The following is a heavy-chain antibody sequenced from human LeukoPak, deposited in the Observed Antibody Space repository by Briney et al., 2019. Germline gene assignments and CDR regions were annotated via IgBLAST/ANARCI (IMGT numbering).Heavy chain of an antibody. CDR2: IYNGGTT. CDR3: AGGGEAARSLAY. Sequence: GSLRLSCAASGVTSNYMTWVRQAPGKGLEWVSVIYNGGTTYYADSGKGRFTISRDNSKSTLFVYLQMNSLRTDDTALYYCAGGGEAARSLAYWGQGALVTVSS. V-gene: IGHV3-66*02. CDR1: GVTSNY. J-gene: IGHJ4*02. D-gene: IGHD6-6*01.